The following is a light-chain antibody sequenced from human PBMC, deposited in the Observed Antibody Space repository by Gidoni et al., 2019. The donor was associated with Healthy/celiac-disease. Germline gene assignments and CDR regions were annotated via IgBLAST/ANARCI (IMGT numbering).Light chain of an antibody. CDR2: AAS. V-gene: IGKV1-9*01. CDR3: QQLNSYRIT. Sequence: DIQLTQSPSFLSASVGDRVTITCRASQGISSDLAWYQQKPGKAPKLLIYAASTLQSGVPSRFSGSGSGTEFTLTISSLQPEDFATYYCQQLNSYRITFGQGTRLEIK. J-gene: IGKJ5*01. CDR1: QGISSD.